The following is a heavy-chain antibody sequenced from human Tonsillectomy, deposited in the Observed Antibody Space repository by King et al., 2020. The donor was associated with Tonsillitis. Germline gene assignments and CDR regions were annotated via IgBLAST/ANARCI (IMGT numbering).Heavy chain of an antibody. Sequence: VQLVESGGGLVQPGGSLRLSCAASGFTFCTYAMSGVRQAPGKGLGWVSGISTRVGSTLYADSVKGRLPIARDNSKNTLELQINSLGAEDTAVYYCAKSLRGGLTVAGTIDYWGQGTLVTVSS. V-gene: IGHV3-23*04. D-gene: IGHD6-19*01. CDR2: ISTRVGST. J-gene: IGHJ4*02. CDR3: AKSLRGGLTVAGTIDY. CDR1: GFTFCTYA.